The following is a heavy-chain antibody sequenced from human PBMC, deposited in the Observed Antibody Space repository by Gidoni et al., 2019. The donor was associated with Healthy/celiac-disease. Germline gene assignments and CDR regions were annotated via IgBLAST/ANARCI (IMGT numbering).Heavy chain of an antibody. CDR1: GFTFSSYD. J-gene: IGHJ5*02. D-gene: IGHD2-21*01. Sequence: EVQLLESGGGLVQPGGSLRLACAASGFTFSSYDMSWVRQAPGKGLEWVSAISGSGGSTYYADSVKGLFTISRDNSKNTLYLQMNSLRAEDTAVYYCAKAVRWGAAVMARNWFDPWGQGTLVTVSS. CDR2: ISGSGGST. V-gene: IGHV3-23*01. CDR3: AKAVRWGAAVMARNWFDP.